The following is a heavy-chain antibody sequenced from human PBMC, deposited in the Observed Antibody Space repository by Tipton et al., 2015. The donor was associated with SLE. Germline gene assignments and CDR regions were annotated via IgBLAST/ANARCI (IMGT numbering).Heavy chain of an antibody. Sequence: TLSLTCSVSGGSISSSSYYWGWIRQPPGKGLDWIGTVFYSGTSYYNPALKSRVTISIDTSKNQVSLRLSSVTAADTAVYYCAGGKSYYDSSGYYHNYFYSWGQGTLVTVSS. CDR2: VFYSGTS. J-gene: IGHJ5*01. D-gene: IGHD3-22*01. V-gene: IGHV4-39*07. CDR3: AGGKSYYDSSGYYHNYFYS. CDR1: GGSISSSSYY.